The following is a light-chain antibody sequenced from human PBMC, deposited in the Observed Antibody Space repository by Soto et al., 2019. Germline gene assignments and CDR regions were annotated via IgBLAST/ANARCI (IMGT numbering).Light chain of an antibody. J-gene: IGKJ1*01. CDR1: QTIDSNY. CDR2: GSS. V-gene: IGKV3-20*01. Sequence: EIVLTQSPGTLSLSPGERAALSCWASQTIDSNYLAWYQQKPGQAPRLLIFGSSRRATGIPDRFSGSGSGTEFTLTVSRLEAEDFGVYYCQKYDGQWTFGQGTKVETK. CDR3: QKYDGQWT.